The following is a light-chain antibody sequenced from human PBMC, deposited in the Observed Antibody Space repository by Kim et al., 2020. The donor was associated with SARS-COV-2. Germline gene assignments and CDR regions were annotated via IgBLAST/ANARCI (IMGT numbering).Light chain of an antibody. CDR1: SSDVGEYDF. CDR2: EVT. Sequence: QSALTQPPSASGSPGQSVTISCTGTSSDVGEYDFVSWYQHHPGKAPKLMIYEVTKRPSGVPDRFSGSKSGNTASLTVSGLQAEDEADYYCSSYAGTNIWVFGVGTQLTVL. V-gene: IGLV2-8*01. J-gene: IGLJ3*02. CDR3: SSYAGTNIWV.